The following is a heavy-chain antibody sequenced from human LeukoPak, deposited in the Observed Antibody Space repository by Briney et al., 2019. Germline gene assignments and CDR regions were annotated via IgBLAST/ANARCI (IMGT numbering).Heavy chain of an antibody. D-gene: IGHD6-19*01. CDR2: INPNSGGT. CDR3: ASDPISYSSGWYGG. V-gene: IGHV1-2*02. J-gene: IGHJ4*02. CDR1: GGTFSRYA. Sequence: GASVKVSRKASGGTFSRYAISWVRQAPGQGLEWMGWINPNSGGTNYAQKFQGRVTMTRDTSISTAYMELSRLRSDDTAVYYCASDPISYSSGWYGGWGQGTLVTVSS.